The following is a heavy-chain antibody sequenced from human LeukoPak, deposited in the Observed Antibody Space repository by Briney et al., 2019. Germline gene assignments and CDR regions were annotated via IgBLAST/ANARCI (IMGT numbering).Heavy chain of an antibody. V-gene: IGHV1-69*01. J-gene: IGHJ5*02. Sequence: SVKVSCKASGGTFSSYAISWVRQAPGQGLEWMGGIIPIFGTANYAQKFQGRVTITADESTSTAYMELSSLRSEDTAVYYCARDLRSRGYGGKGRGPWFDPWGQGTLVTVSS. CDR2: IIPIFGTA. CDR1: GGTFSSYA. D-gene: IGHD4-23*01. CDR3: ARDLRSRGYGGKGRGPWFDP.